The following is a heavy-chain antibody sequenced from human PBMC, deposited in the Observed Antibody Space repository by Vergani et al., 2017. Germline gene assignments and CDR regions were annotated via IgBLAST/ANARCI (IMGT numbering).Heavy chain of an antibody. CDR1: GFTFSSYG. J-gene: IGHJ5*02. CDR2: IWYDGSNK. D-gene: IGHD2-2*01. Sequence: VQLVESGGGLVKPGRSLRLSCAASGFTFSSYGMHWVRQAPGKGLEWVAVIWYDGSNKYYADSVKGRFTISRDNSKKTLYLQMNSLRAEDTAVYYCARDGISGAAILWFDPWGQGTLVTVSS. CDR3: ARDGISGAAILWFDP. V-gene: IGHV3-33*01.